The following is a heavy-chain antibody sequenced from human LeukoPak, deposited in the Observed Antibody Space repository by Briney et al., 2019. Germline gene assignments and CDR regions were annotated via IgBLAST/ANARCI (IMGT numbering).Heavy chain of an antibody. CDR3: ARDDYGDSPPPY. V-gene: IGHV3-21*01. J-gene: IGHJ4*02. D-gene: IGHD4-17*01. CDR1: GFTFSSYS. CDR2: ISSSSSYI. Sequence: SGGSLRLSCAASGFTFSSYSMNWVRQAPGKGLEWVSSISSSSSYIYYADSVKGRFTISRDNAKNTLYLQMNSLRAEDTAVYYCARDDYGDSPPPYWGQGTLVTVSS.